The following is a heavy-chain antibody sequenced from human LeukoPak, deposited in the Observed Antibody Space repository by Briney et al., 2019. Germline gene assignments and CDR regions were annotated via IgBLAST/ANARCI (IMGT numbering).Heavy chain of an antibody. CDR1: GGSISSYY. CDR2: IYYSGST. J-gene: IGHJ4*02. CDR3: ARDLGILSGYDLGFDY. D-gene: IGHD5-12*01. Sequence: SETLSLTCTASGGSISSYYWSWIRQPPGKGLEWIGYIYYSGSTYYNPSLKSRVTISVDTSKNQFSLKLSSVTAADTAVYYCARDLGILSGYDLGFDYWGQGTLVTVSS. V-gene: IGHV4-59*12.